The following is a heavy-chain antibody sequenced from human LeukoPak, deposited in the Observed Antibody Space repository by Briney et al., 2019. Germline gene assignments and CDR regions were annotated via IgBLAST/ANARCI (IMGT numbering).Heavy chain of an antibody. CDR3: ARDEGSSSSWYKNFQH. CDR2: IIPIFGTA. Sequence: SVKVSCHASGGTFSSYAISWLRQAPGPGLQWMGGIIPIFGTANYAQKFQGRVTITADKSTSTAYMELSSLRSEDTAVYYCARDEGSSSSWYKNFQHWGQGTLVTVSS. CDR1: GGTFSSYA. D-gene: IGHD6-13*01. V-gene: IGHV1-69*06. J-gene: IGHJ1*01.